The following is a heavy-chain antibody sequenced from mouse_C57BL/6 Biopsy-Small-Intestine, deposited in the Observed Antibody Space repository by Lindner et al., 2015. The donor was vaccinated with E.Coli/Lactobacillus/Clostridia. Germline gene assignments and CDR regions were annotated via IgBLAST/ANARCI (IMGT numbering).Heavy chain of an antibody. CDR1: GYTFTGYY. J-gene: IGHJ4*01. Sequence: SVKVSCKTSGYTFTGYYIHWVRQAPGQGLEWMGRINPNNGGTIYAQKFQDRVTLTRDTSITTAYMELNRLTSDDTAVYFCGRDDSAWSIGYWGQGTLVTVSS. V-gene: IGHV1-18*01. D-gene: IGHD6-1*01. CDR3: GRDDSAWSIGY. CDR2: INPNNGGT.